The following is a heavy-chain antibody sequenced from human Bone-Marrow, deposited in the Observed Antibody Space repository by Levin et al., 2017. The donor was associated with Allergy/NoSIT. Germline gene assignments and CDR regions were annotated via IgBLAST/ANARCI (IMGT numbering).Heavy chain of an antibody. CDR1: GFTFSSFG. Sequence: GGSLRLSCTVSGFTFSSFGMSWVRQAGGKGLEWVSRIGGSGGSTSYADSVKGRFTIARDNSKNTLYLQLNSLRVEDTAKYYCARMSSSWYSGGMDVWGQGTMVTVSS. CDR2: IGGSGGST. J-gene: IGHJ6*02. CDR3: ARMSSSWYSGGMDV. D-gene: IGHD6-13*01. V-gene: IGHV3-23*01.